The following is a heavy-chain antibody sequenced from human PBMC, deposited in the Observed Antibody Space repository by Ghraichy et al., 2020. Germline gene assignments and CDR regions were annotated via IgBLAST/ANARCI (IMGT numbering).Heavy chain of an antibody. CDR1: GFTFSSYW. J-gene: IGHJ4*02. CDR3: ARENGYYGDYLDY. Sequence: GGSLRPSCAASGFTFSSYWVTWVRQAPGKGLEWVANINQDESERYYVDSVKGRFSISRDYAENSVYLQMNSLRAEDTAVYYCARENGYYGDYLDYWGQGTLVTVSS. V-gene: IGHV3-7*03. CDR2: INQDESER. D-gene: IGHD4-17*01.